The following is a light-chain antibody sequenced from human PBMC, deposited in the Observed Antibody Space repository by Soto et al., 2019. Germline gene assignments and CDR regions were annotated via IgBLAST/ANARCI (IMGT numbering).Light chain of an antibody. CDR3: QQYETCSGT. V-gene: IGKV1-5*01. CDR1: QSVSGW. Sequence: DIQMTQSPSTLSVSVVDTVPVSCRASQSVSGWLAWYQQKPGEAPKLLIYDASALPRGIPARFSGSGSGTKFTLTIASLQSDDFATYYCQQYETCSGTFGPGTKVDIK. J-gene: IGKJ1*01. CDR2: DAS.